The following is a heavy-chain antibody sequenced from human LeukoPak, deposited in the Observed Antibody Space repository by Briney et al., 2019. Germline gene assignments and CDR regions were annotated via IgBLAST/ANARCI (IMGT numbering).Heavy chain of an antibody. CDR1: GFTFSSYG. CDR3: AKGLKTTVGPYMGYHYYMDV. D-gene: IGHD1-1*01. Sequence: PGGSLRLSCAASGFTFSSYGMHWVRQAPGKGLEWVAVISYDGSNKYYADSVKGRFTISRDNSKNTLSLQMNSLRAEDTAVYYCAKGLKTTVGPYMGYHYYMDVWGKGTTVTVSS. J-gene: IGHJ6*03. V-gene: IGHV3-30*18. CDR2: ISYDGSNK.